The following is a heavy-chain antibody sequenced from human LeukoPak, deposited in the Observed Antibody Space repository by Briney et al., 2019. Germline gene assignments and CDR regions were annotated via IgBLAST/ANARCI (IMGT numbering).Heavy chain of an antibody. D-gene: IGHD6-13*01. Sequence: VASVKVSCKASGGTFSSYAISWVRQAPGQGLEWMGGIIPIFGTANYAQKFQGRVTITADESTSTAYMELSSLRSEDTAVYYCARVEKYSSSWYPTALDYWGQGTLVTVSS. CDR1: GGTFSSYA. J-gene: IGHJ4*02. CDR3: ARVEKYSSSWYPTALDY. CDR2: IIPIFGTA. V-gene: IGHV1-69*13.